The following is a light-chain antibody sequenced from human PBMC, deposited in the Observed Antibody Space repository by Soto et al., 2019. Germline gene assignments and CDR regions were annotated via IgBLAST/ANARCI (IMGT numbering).Light chain of an antibody. V-gene: IGKV1-8*01. CDR1: QGISSY. CDR2: AAS. CDR3: QQYYSYPVT. J-gene: IGKJ1*01. Sequence: IQVTQSPSSVSASVGDRVTITCRASQGISSYLAWYQQKPGKAPKLLIYAASTLQSGVPSRFSGSGSGTDFTLTISCLQSEDFATYYCQQYYSYPVTFGQGTKVEIK.